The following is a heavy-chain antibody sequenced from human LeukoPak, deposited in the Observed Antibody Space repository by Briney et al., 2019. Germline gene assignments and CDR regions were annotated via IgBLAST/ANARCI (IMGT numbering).Heavy chain of an antibody. V-gene: IGHV4-34*01. CDR3: ARGVDTAMVTAFDI. D-gene: IGHD5-18*01. Sequence: SETLSLTCAVYGGSFSGYYWSWIRQPPGRGLEWIGEINHSGSTNYNSSLKSRVTISVDTSKNQFSLKLSSVTAADTAVYYCARGVDTAMVTAFDIWGQGTMVTVSS. J-gene: IGHJ3*02. CDR1: GGSFSGYY. CDR2: INHSGST.